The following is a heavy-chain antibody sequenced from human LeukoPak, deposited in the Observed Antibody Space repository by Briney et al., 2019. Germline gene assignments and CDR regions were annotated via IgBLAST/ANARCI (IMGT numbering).Heavy chain of an antibody. D-gene: IGHD5-12*01. CDR1: GYSISSGYY. J-gene: IGHJ4*02. CDR2: ICHSGST. V-gene: IGHV4-38-2*02. CDR3: ARDGFSGYRFLFDY. Sequence: KSSETLSLTCTVSGYSISSGYYWGWIRQPPGKGLEWIGSICHSGSTYYNPSLKSRVTISVDTSKNQFSLKLSSVTAADTAVYYCARDGFSGYRFLFDYWGQGTLVTVSS.